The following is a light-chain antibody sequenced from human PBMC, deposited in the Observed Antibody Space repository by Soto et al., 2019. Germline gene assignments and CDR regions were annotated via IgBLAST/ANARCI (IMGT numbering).Light chain of an antibody. J-gene: IGLJ1*01. V-gene: IGLV2-14*01. CDR3: SSYTSSNTFYV. CDR2: QVS. CDR1: SSDVGGYYY. Sequence: QSVLTQPGSVSGSPGQSITISCTGTSSDVGGYYYVSWYQHHPGKAPKLMIYQVSNRPSGVSNRFSGSKSGNTASLTISGLQAEDEADYSCSSYTSSNTFYVFGTGTKVTVL.